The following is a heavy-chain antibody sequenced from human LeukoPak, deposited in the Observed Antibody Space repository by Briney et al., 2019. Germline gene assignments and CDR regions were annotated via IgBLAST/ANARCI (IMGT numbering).Heavy chain of an antibody. D-gene: IGHD3-10*01. J-gene: IGHJ5*02. V-gene: IGHV4-34*12. Sequence: SKTLSLTCAVYGGSFSGYYWGWIRQPPGQGLEWIGSVFYTGSAYYNPSLQSRVTISVDTSKNHFSLKLHIVTAADTAVYYCARHGVYKWFDPWGQGTLLTVSS. CDR1: GGSFSGYY. CDR2: VFYTGSA. CDR3: ARHGVYKWFDP.